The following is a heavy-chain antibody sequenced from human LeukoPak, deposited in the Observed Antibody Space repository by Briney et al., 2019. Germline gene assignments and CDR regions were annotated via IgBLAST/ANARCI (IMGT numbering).Heavy chain of an antibody. Sequence: PSETLSLTCTVSGGSISSYYWSWIRQPPGKGLEWIGYIYYSGSTNYNPSLKSRVTISVDTSKNQFSLKLSSVTAADTAAYYCARRTSLRYYYYGMDVWGQGTTVTVSS. CDR2: IYYSGST. V-gene: IGHV4-59*08. CDR1: GGSISSYY. D-gene: IGHD3/OR15-3a*01. CDR3: ARRTSLRYYYYGMDV. J-gene: IGHJ6*02.